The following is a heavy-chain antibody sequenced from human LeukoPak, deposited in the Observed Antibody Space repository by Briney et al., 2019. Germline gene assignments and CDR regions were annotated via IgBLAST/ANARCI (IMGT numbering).Heavy chain of an antibody. Sequence: SVKVFCKASGGTFSSYAISWVRQAPGQGLEWMGGIIPIFGTANYAQKFQGRVTITADESTSTAYMELSSLRSEDTAVYYCASSITATTTRGYYYHMDVWGKGTTVTISS. D-gene: IGHD1-20*01. CDR2: IIPIFGTA. V-gene: IGHV1-69*13. CDR1: GGTFSSYA. CDR3: ASSITATTTRGYYYHMDV. J-gene: IGHJ6*04.